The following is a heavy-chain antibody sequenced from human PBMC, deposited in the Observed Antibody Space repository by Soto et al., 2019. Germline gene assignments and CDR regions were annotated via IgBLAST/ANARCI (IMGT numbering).Heavy chain of an antibody. V-gene: IGHV1-69*01. D-gene: IGHD3-22*01. Sequence: QVQLVQSGAEVKKPGSSVKVSCKASGGTFSSYAISWVRQAPGQGLEWMGGIIPIFGTANYAQKFQGRVTITADESTSPAYMELSSLRSEDTAVYYCARSGLSGYPRGYFDYWGQGTLVTVSS. CDR2: IIPIFGTA. CDR1: GGTFSSYA. J-gene: IGHJ4*02. CDR3: ARSGLSGYPRGYFDY.